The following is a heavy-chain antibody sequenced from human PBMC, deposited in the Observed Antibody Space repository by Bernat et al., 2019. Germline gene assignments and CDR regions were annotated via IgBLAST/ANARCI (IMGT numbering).Heavy chain of an antibody. Sequence: QVQLVQSGAEVKKPGSSVKVSCKASGGTFSSYAISWVRQAPGQGLVWMGRIIPILGIANYAQKFQGRVTITADKSTSTAYMELSSLRSEDTAMYYCARDKVLSGSYYQDYWGQGTLVTVSS. J-gene: IGHJ4*02. CDR2: IIPILGIA. CDR1: GGTFSSYA. V-gene: IGHV1-69*04. D-gene: IGHD1-26*01. CDR3: ARDKVLSGSYYQDY.